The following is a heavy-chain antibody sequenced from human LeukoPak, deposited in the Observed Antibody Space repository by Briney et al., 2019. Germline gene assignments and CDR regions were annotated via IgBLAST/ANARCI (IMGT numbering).Heavy chain of an antibody. Sequence: ASVKVSCKASGYTFTGYYMHWVRQAPGQGLEWMGWINPNGGSTNYAQKFQGRVTMTRDTSISTAYMELSRLRSDDTAVYYCARDRVRTTALIDYWGQGTLVTVSS. D-gene: IGHD4-17*01. CDR3: ARDRVRTTALIDY. CDR1: GYTFTGYY. J-gene: IGHJ4*02. V-gene: IGHV1-2*02. CDR2: INPNGGST.